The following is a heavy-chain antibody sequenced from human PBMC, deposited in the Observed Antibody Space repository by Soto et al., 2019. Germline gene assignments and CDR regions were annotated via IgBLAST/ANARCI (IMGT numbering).Heavy chain of an antibody. V-gene: IGHV4-59*08. J-gene: IGHJ3*02. CDR3: VRHGGRYERDLAYYDFWSGYYTGVGAFDI. CDR2: IYYSGST. D-gene: IGHD3-3*01. CDR1: GGSISSYY. Sequence: PSETLSLTCTVSGGSISSYYWSWIRQPPGKGLEWIGYIYYSGSTNYNPSLKSRVTISVDTSKNQFSLKLSSVTAADTAVYYCVRHGGRYERDLAYYDFWSGYYTGVGAFDIWGQGIRVTVPS.